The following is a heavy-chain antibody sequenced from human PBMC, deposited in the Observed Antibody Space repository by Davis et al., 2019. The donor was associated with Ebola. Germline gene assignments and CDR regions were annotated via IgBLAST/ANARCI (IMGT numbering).Heavy chain of an antibody. Sequence: HTGGSLRLSCAASGFTFSSYWMSWVRQAPGKGLVWVSRINSDGSSTSYADSVKGRFTISRDNAKNTLYLQMNSLRAEDTAVYYCARVVVPAAVWFDPWGQGTLVTVSS. J-gene: IGHJ5*02. V-gene: IGHV3-74*01. CDR2: INSDGSST. CDR3: ARVVVPAAVWFDP. D-gene: IGHD2-2*01. CDR1: GFTFSSYW.